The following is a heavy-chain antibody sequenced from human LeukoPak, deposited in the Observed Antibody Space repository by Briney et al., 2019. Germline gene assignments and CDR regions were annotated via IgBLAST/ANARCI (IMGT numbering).Heavy chain of an antibody. CDR1: GDSVTSSY. J-gene: IGHJ4*02. D-gene: IGHD3-10*01. V-gene: IGHV4-59*08. Sequence: SETLSLTCSVSGDSVTSSYLSWIRQPPGKGLEWIGYISYTADSNYNPSLKSRVTISADTSNHQFSLKLSSVTATDTAVYYCATSSHSGSYRAHWGQGTLVTVSS. CDR3: ATSSHSGSYRAH. CDR2: ISYTADS.